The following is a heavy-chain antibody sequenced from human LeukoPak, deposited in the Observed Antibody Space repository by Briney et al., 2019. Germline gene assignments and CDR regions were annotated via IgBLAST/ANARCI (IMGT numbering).Heavy chain of an antibody. V-gene: IGHV1-18*01. CDR3: ARVDLLTGYYFFDY. D-gene: IGHD3-9*01. Sequence: ASVKVSCKASGYTFINYGISRVRQAPGQGLEWVGWIRGDNGNTNYAQKLQGRVTMTTDTSTSTAYMELRSLGSDETAVYYCARVDLLTGYYFFDYWGQGTLVTVSS. CDR1: GYTFINYG. CDR2: IRGDNGNT. J-gene: IGHJ4*02.